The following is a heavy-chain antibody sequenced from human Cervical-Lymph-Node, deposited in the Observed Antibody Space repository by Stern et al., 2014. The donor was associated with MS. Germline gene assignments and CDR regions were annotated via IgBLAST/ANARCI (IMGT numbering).Heavy chain of an antibody. CDR3: ARERGYYETSGYYAMKDGY. Sequence: VQLVESGAEVKKPGASVKVSCKASGYTFTSYGISWVRQAPGQGLEYKGWISAYNGHTNYAQRFQGRVALTTDTSTTTAYMELRSLRSDDTAVYYCARERGYYETSGYYAMKDGYWGQGTPVTVSS. CDR2: ISAYNGHT. V-gene: IGHV1-18*01. CDR1: GYTFTSYG. D-gene: IGHD3-22*01. J-gene: IGHJ4*02.